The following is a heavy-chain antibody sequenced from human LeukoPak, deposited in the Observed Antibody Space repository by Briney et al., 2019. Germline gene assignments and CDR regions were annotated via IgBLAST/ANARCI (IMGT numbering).Heavy chain of an antibody. CDR1: GFTVSSNY. CDR2: IYSGGST. CDR3: AKESDDYGDFVY. D-gene: IGHD4-17*01. J-gene: IGHJ4*02. V-gene: IGHV3-66*01. Sequence: GGSLRLSCAASGFTVSSNYMSWVRQTPGKGLEWVSVIYSGGSTYYADSVKGRFTISRDNSKNTLYLQMNSLRAEDTAVYYCAKESDDYGDFVYWGQGTLVTVSS.